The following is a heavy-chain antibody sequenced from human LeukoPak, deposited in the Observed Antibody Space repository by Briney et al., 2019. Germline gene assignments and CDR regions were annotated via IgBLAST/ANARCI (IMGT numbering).Heavy chain of an antibody. D-gene: IGHD3-3*01. CDR2: IYHSGST. Sequence: SQTLSLTCAVSGGSISSGGYSWSWIRQPPGKGLEWIGYIYHSGSTYYNPSLKSRVTISADASKNQFSLKLSSVTAADTAVYYCARVVRSGSLYFDLWGRGTLVTVSS. CDR1: GGSISSGGYS. CDR3: ARVVRSGSLYFDL. J-gene: IGHJ2*01. V-gene: IGHV4-30-2*01.